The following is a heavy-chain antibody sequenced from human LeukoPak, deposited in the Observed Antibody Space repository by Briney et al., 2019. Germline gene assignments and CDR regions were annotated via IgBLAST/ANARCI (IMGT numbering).Heavy chain of an antibody. CDR1: GGAISIYY. D-gene: IGHD3-22*01. J-gene: IGHJ4*02. Sequence: SETLSLTCTVSGGAISIYYWSWIRQSPGKGLEWIGYIYYSGGTKYNPSLMSRVTISVDRAQNQFSLSLRSVTAADTAVYYCARDGPYDSSGYYMDSWGQGTLVIVSS. CDR2: IYYSGGT. CDR3: ARDGPYDSSGYYMDS. V-gene: IGHV4-59*01.